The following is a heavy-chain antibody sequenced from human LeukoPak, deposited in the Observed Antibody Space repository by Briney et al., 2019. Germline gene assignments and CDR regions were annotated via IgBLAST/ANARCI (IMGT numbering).Heavy chain of an antibody. Sequence: GGSLRLSCAASGFTFSSYSMNWVRQAPGKGLEWVSYISSSSTIYYADSVKGRFTISRDNAKNSLYLQMNSLRAEDTAVYYCARTLWFGELTLFDYWGQGTLVTVSS. V-gene: IGHV3-48*04. CDR1: GFTFSSYS. D-gene: IGHD3-10*01. J-gene: IGHJ4*02. CDR2: ISSSSTI. CDR3: ARTLWFGELTLFDY.